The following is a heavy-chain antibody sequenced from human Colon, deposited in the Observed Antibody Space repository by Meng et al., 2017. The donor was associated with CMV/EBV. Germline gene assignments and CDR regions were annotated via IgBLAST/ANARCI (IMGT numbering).Heavy chain of an antibody. Sequence: ASVKVSCKASGYTFTSYYMHWVRQAPGQGLEWMGRINPNGGTTDYAQNFQGRVTMTRDTSTTTAYMELNSLLSDDTAVYYCVSQGVLTTTNAFDIWGQGTMVTVSS. CDR2: INPNGGTT. CDR1: GYTFTSYY. CDR3: VSQGVLTTTNAFDI. V-gene: IGHV1-2*06. J-gene: IGHJ3*02. D-gene: IGHD1-1*01.